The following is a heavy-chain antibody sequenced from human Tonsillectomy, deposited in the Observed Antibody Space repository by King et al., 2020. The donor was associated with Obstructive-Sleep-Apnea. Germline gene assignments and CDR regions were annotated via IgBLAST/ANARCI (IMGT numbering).Heavy chain of an antibody. J-gene: IGHJ5*02. D-gene: IGHD6-13*01. CDR2: INHSGST. Sequence: VQLQQWGAGLLKPSETLSLTCAVFGGSFSDYYWSWIRQPPGKGLECIGEINHSGSTNYNPSLKSRVTISVDTSKNQFSLKLNSVTAADTAVYYCARGSGATAVNWFDPWGQATLVTVSS. V-gene: IGHV4-34*01. CDR3: ARGSGATAVNWFDP. CDR1: GGSFSDYY.